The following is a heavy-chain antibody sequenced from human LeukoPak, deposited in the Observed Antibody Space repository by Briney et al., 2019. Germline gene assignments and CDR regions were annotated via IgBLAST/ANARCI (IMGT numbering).Heavy chain of an antibody. CDR3: ARDRSYSGSYIDY. D-gene: IGHD1-26*01. V-gene: IGHV4-59*01. J-gene: IGHJ4*02. Sequence: NPSETLSLTCTVSGGSISSYYWSWIRQPPGKGLEWIGYIYYSGSTNYNPSLKSRVTISVDTSKNQFSLKLSSVTAADTAVYYCARDRSYSGSYIDYWGQGTLVTVSS. CDR1: GGSISSYY. CDR2: IYYSGST.